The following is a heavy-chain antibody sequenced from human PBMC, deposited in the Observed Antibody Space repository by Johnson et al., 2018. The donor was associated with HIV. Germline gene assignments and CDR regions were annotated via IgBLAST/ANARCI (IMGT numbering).Heavy chain of an antibody. J-gene: IGHJ3*01. V-gene: IGHV3-11*04. D-gene: IGHD6-19*01. CDR3: ARGGGSDWYNAFDL. CDR2: IRTDGSST. CDR1: GFTFSDYY. Sequence: QVQLVESGGGLVTPGGSVKLSCQGSGFTFSDYYMTWIRQAPGKGLEWVSYIRTDGSSTYYADAVKGRFTFVRDNAKNSVYLQMTSLRVEDTAVYYRARGGGSDWYNAFDLWGRGTMVTVSS.